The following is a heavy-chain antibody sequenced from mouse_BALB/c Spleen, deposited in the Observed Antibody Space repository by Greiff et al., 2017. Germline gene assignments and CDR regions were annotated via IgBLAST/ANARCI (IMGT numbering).Heavy chain of an antibody. CDR1: GYTFTSSW. CDR3: ARSPYEDYFDY. D-gene: IGHD2-3*01. V-gene: IGHV1S130*01. CDR2: IHPNSGNT. Sequence: VQLQQSGSVLVRPGASVKLSCKASGYTFTSSWMHWAKQRPGQGLEWIGEIHPNSGNTNYNEKFKGKATLTVDTSSSTAYVDLSSLTSEDSAVYYCARSPYEDYFDYWCQGTTLTVSS. J-gene: IGHJ2*01.